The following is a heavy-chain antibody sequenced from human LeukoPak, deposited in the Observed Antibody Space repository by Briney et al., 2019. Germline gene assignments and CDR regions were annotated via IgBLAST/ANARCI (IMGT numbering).Heavy chain of an antibody. J-gene: IGHJ3*01. CDR1: GYSFTSNW. V-gene: IGHV5-51*01. CDR3: ARPTGVPV. D-gene: IGHD2-8*02. Sequence: GESLKISCKGFGYSFTSNWIGWVRQMPGKGLEWMGIIYPSDSDTRYSPSFQGQVTISADKSISTAYPQWSSLKASDTAMYYCARPTGVPVWGQGTLVTVSS. CDR2: IYPSDSDT.